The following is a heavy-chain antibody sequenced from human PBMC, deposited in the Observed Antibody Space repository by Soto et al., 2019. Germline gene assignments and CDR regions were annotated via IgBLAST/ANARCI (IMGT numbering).Heavy chain of an antibody. CDR2: IYYSGST. Sequence: SETLSLTCAVSGGSISSSSYYWGWIRQPPGKGLEWIGSIYYSGSTYYNPSLKSRVTISVDTSKNQFSLKLSSVTAADTAVYYCAREGRAIAAAGESWFDPWGQGTLVTVSS. V-gene: IGHV4-39*02. D-gene: IGHD6-13*01. CDR1: GGSISSSSYY. J-gene: IGHJ5*02. CDR3: AREGRAIAAAGESWFDP.